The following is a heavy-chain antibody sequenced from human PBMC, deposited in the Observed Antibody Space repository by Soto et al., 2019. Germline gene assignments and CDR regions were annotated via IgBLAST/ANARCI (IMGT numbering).Heavy chain of an antibody. J-gene: IGHJ4*02. CDR1: GDSLSTYY. CDR2: IHDTGRT. V-gene: IGHV4-4*07. Sequence: QVQLQESGPGLVRPSETLSLTCTVSGDSLSTYYWSWIRQPAGERLEWIGRIHDTGRTNYNPSLKSRVTMSVDTSTNQFSLRVNSVTAADTAVYYCARESVSGTYRFDSWGQGTLVTVSS. D-gene: IGHD3-16*02. CDR3: ARESVSGTYRFDS.